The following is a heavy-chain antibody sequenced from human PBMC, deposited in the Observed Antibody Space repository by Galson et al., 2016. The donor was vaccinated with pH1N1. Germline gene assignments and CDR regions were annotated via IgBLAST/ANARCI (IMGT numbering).Heavy chain of an antibody. V-gene: IGHV2-5*02. CDR3: VHHPGVLEATGVGN. D-gene: IGHD3-3*01. J-gene: IGHJ4*02. CDR1: GFSLSISGVG. Sequence: PALVKPTQTLTLTCTFSGFSLSISGVGVSWIRQPPGKALEWLALIYWDDHKRYSPSLKSRLTITKDTSKNQVVLTMTNMDPEDPSTYYCVHHPGVLEATGVGNWGKGTLVNVSS. CDR2: IYWDDHK.